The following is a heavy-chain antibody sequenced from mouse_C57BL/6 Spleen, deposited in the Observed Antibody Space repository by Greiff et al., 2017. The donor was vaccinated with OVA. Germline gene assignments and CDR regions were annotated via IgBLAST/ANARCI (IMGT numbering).Heavy chain of an antibody. CDR2: INPNYGTT. J-gene: IGHJ1*03. CDR1: GYSFTDYN. Sequence: VQLKESGPELVKPGASVKISCKASGYSFTDYNMNWVKQSNGKSLEWIGVINPNYGTTSYNQKFKGKATLTVDQSSSTAYMQLNSLTAEDSAVYYCARVSYYGSSYWYFDVWGTGTTVTVSS. D-gene: IGHD1-1*01. CDR3: ARVSYYGSSYWYFDV. V-gene: IGHV1-39*01.